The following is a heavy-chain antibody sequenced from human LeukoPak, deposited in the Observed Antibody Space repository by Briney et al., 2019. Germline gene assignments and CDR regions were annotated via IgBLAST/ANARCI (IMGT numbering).Heavy chain of an antibody. CDR3: AKSQYCSSTSCYGPFDP. CDR2: INGGGSK. CDR1: GFTFSSYA. Sequence: GGSLRLSCAASGFTFSSYAMSWARQAPGKGLEWVSGINGGGSKFYADSAKGRFTISSDNSKNTLYLQRNSLSAEDTGVYYCAKSQYCSSTSCYGPFDPWGQGTLVTVSS. D-gene: IGHD2-2*01. J-gene: IGHJ5*02. V-gene: IGHV3-23*01.